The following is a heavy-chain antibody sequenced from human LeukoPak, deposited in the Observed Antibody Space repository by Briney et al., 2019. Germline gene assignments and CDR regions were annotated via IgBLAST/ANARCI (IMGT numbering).Heavy chain of an antibody. CDR3: ARDFPVRLVGAYNWFDP. Sequence: GASVKVSCKASGYSFTSYYMYWVRQAPGQWLELMGLINPSGGSTSYAQKFQGRVTMTRDSSTSTVYMELSSLRSEDTAVYYCARDFPVRLVGAYNWFDPWGQGTLVTVSS. D-gene: IGHD6-19*01. CDR2: INPSGGST. CDR1: GYSFTSYY. V-gene: IGHV1-46*01. J-gene: IGHJ5*02.